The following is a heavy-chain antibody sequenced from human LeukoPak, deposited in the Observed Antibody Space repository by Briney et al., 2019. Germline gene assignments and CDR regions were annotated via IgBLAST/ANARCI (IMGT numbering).Heavy chain of an antibody. V-gene: IGHV4-59*01. D-gene: IGHD3-22*01. CDR2: INYSGRI. Sequence: SETLSLTCIVSSGFISSYYWSWIRQTPGKGLEWIAFINYSGRIKYNPSLQSRVSISLDTSKNHFSLQLRSVMAADTAVYYCARLVDYDNSGDPDIFDIWGQGTIVCIS. J-gene: IGHJ3*02. CDR3: ARLVDYDNSGDPDIFDI. CDR1: SGFISSYY.